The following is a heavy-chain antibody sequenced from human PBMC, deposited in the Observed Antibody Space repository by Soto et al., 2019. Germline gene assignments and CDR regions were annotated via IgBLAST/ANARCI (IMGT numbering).Heavy chain of an antibody. V-gene: IGHV1-69*13. Sequence: SVKVSCKASGGTFSSYAISWVRQAPGQGLEWMGGIIPIFGTANYAQKFQGRVTITADESTSTAYMELSSLRSEDTAVYYCVSGDIVVVPAATDPRFAFDIWGPGTMVTVSS. CDR1: GGTFSSYA. J-gene: IGHJ3*02. D-gene: IGHD2-2*01. CDR3: VSGDIVVVPAATDPRFAFDI. CDR2: IIPIFGTA.